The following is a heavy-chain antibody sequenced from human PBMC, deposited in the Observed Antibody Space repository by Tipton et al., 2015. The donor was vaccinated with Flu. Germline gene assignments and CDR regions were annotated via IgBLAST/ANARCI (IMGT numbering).Heavy chain of an antibody. J-gene: IGHJ3*02. CDR1: GGTFSSYA. Sequence: QSGAEVKKPGSSVKVSCKASGGTFSSYAISWVRQAPGQGLEWMGGIIPIFGTANYAQKFQGRVTITADKSTSTAYMELSSLRSEDTAVYYCARDPRNCTNGVCYIHAFDIWGQGTMVTVSS. CDR3: ARDPRNCTNGVCYIHAFDI. V-gene: IGHV1-69*06. D-gene: IGHD2-8*01. CDR2: IIPIFGTA.